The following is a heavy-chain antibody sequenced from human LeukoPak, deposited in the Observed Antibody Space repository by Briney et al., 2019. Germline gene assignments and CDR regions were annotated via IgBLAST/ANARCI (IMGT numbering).Heavy chain of an antibody. V-gene: IGHV3-74*01. CDR3: AKDHRSGWFLFDY. D-gene: IGHD6-19*01. CDR1: GFTFSSYW. J-gene: IGHJ4*02. CDR2: INSDGSST. Sequence: GGSLRLSCAASGFTFSSYWMHWVRQAPGKGLVWVSRINSDGSSTSYADSVKGRFTISRDNSKNTLYLQMNSLRAEDTAVYYCAKDHRSGWFLFDYWGQGTLVTVST.